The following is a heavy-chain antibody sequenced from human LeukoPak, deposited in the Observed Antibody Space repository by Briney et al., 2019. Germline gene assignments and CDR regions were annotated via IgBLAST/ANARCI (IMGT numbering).Heavy chain of an antibody. CDR1: GLTISNYW. Sequence: GGSLRLSCAASGLTISNYWMHWVRQGPGKGLTWVSRINSEGSATSYADSVKGRFTISRDNAKNTLFLQMDSLRADDTAVYYCVRDRYGSGRTDAFDIWGQGTMVTVSS. CDR2: INSEGSAT. D-gene: IGHD3-10*01. J-gene: IGHJ3*02. CDR3: VRDRYGSGRTDAFDI. V-gene: IGHV3-74*01.